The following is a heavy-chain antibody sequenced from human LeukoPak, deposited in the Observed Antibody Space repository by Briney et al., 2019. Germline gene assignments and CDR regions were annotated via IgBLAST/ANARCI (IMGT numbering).Heavy chain of an antibody. D-gene: IGHD6-13*01. V-gene: IGHV3-21*01. CDR3: ARERIAAAATDY. CDR2: ISSSSSYI. Sequence: PGGSLRLSCAASGFTFSSYSMNWVRQAPGKGLEWVSSISSSSSYIYYADSVKGRFTISRDNAKNSLYLQMNSLRAEDTAVYYCARERIAAAATDYWGQGTLVTVSS. CDR1: GFTFSSYS. J-gene: IGHJ4*02.